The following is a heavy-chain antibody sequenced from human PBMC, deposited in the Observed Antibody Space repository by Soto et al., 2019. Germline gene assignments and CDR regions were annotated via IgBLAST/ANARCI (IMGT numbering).Heavy chain of an antibody. CDR1: GSRFSNYV. CDR3: AREGRGKKAGYNGLVSLGY. Sequence: QVQLVQSGAEVKTPGSSLKVSCTVSGSRFSNYVISWVRQAPGHGLEWLGRIIPIFNTTQYAQKFQGRVTITADKSTNTASVELRSLRSDDTAVYYCAREGRGKKAGYNGLVSLGYWGQGTLVTVSS. D-gene: IGHD2-2*02. V-gene: IGHV1-69*06. J-gene: IGHJ4*02. CDR2: IIPIFNTT.